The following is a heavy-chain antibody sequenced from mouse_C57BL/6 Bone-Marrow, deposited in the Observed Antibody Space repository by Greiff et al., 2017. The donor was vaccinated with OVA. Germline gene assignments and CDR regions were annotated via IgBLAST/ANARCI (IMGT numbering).Heavy chain of an antibody. Sequence: QVQLQQSDAELVKPGASVKISCKVSGYTFTDHTIHWMKQRPEQGLEWIGYIYPRDGSTKYNEKIKGKATLTADKSSSTAYMQLNSLTSEDSAVYFCAREEEYDGYYETAWFAYWGQGTLVTVSA. V-gene: IGHV1-78*01. CDR1: GYTFTDHT. CDR3: AREEEYDGYYETAWFAY. J-gene: IGHJ3*01. CDR2: IYPRDGST. D-gene: IGHD2-3*01.